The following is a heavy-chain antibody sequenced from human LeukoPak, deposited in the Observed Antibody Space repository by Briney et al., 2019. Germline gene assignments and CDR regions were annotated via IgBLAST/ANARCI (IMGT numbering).Heavy chain of an antibody. V-gene: IGHV4-59*01. D-gene: IGHD1-26*01. CDR1: GAPSSRTY. Sequence: TPSETLPLTCTVSGAPSSRTYWSWIRQPPGKGLEWIGYIYYSGSANYNPSLKSRVTISVDTSKNQFSLNLTSVTAADTAVYYCASGQVGATTLFDYWGQGTLVTVSS. CDR3: ASGQVGATTLFDY. CDR2: IYYSGSA. J-gene: IGHJ4*02.